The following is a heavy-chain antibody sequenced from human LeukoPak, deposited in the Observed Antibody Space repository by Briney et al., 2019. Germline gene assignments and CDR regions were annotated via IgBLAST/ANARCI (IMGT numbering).Heavy chain of an antibody. CDR3: ASHDYSNFVGWFDP. J-gene: IGHJ5*02. D-gene: IGHD4-11*01. CDR2: IQYDVSNK. Sequence: GSLRLSCVASGFTFNNYGMHWVRQAPGKGLEWVAFIQYDVSNKYYADSVKGRFTISRDNSKNTLYLQMNRLRVEDSAVYYCASHDYSNFVGWFDPQGQGTLASVSS. CDR1: GFTFNNYG. V-gene: IGHV3-30*02.